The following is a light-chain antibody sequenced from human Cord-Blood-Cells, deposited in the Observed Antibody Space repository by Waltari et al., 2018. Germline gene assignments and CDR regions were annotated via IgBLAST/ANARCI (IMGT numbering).Light chain of an antibody. V-gene: IGKV1-33*01. Sequence: DIQMTQSPSSLSASVGDRVTITCQASQDISNYLNWYQQKPGKAPKLLIYDASHLETGVPSRFSGSGSGTDSTFTISSLQPEDIATYYCQQYDNLPYSFGQGTKLEIK. CDR3: QQYDNLPYS. J-gene: IGKJ2*03. CDR1: QDISNY. CDR2: DAS.